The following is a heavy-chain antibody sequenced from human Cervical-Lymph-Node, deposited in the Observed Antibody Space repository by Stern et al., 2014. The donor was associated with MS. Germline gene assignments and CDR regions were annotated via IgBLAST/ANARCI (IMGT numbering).Heavy chain of an antibody. CDR2: IHTGTGDT. Sequence: QVQLVQSGAEVKKPGASVKVSCKASGYIFTTYTIHWVRQAPGQRLEWMGRIHTGTGDTKHSATFQDRVTITRDTSAYTAYMELRGLTSKDTAVYYCARGGYCTSTTCYFRGNWFDPWGQGTLVTVSS. D-gene: IGHD2-15*01. V-gene: IGHV1-3*04. CDR1: GYIFTTYT. J-gene: IGHJ5*02. CDR3: ARGGYCTSTTCYFRGNWFDP.